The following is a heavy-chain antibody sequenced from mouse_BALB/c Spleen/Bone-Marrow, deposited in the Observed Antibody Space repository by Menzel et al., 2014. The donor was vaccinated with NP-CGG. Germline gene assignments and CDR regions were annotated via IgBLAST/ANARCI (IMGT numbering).Heavy chain of an antibody. Sequence: EVQLVESGGGLVQPGGFLKLSCAASGFDFRTYWMSWVRQAPGKGLEWIGEINPDSKTKNYAPSLKDKFIISRDNAKNTLYLQMSKVGSEDTALYYCARMGYYSWLAYWGQGTLVTVSA. J-gene: IGHJ3*01. CDR2: INPDSKTK. V-gene: IGHV4-1*02. CDR3: ARMGYYSWLAY. D-gene: IGHD2-3*01. CDR1: GFDFRTYW.